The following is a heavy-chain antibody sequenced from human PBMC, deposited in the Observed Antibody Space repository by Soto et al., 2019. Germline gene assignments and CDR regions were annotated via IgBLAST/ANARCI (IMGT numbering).Heavy chain of an antibody. V-gene: IGHV1-18*04. J-gene: IGHJ4*02. CDR2: ISAYNGNT. CDR1: GYTFTSYG. Sequence: ASVKVSCKASGYTFTSYGISWVRQAPGQGLEWMGWISAYNGNTNYAQKLQGRVTMTTDTSTSTAYMELRSLRSDDTAVYYCARYSSSTSCYTADYWGQGTLVTVSS. D-gene: IGHD2-2*02. CDR3: ARYSSSTSCYTADY.